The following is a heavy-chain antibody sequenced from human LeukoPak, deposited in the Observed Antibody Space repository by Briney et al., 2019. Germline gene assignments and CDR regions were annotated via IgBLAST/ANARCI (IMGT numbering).Heavy chain of an antibody. CDR3: AKDYSTGWYIGAFDI. Sequence: GGSLRLSCAASGFTFDDYAMHWVRHAPGKGLEWVSGISWNSGSIGYADSVKGRFTISRDNSKNTLYLQMNSLRAEDTAIYYCAKDYSTGWYIGAFDIWGQGTMVTVSS. CDR1: GFTFDDYA. V-gene: IGHV3-9*01. CDR2: ISWNSGSI. J-gene: IGHJ3*02. D-gene: IGHD6-19*01.